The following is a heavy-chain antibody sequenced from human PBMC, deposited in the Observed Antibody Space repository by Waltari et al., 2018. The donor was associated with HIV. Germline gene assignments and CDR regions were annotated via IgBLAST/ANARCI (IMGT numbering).Heavy chain of an antibody. CDR1: GATIGCCC. CDR2: ISYDGRNK. D-gene: IGHD1-26*01. V-gene: IGHV3-30*10. J-gene: IGHJ4*02. CDR3: VIDAVIVGDIPLLAH. Sequence: VQLVVSGGGLVQPGRSLRLSCAVSGATIGCCCMHWIRQAPCKGLEWLALISYDGRNKYYMDSVKGRFTISRDSSKPTVYLQMNSLRPEDTAIYPCVIDAVIVGDIPLLAHWGQGTLVTVSS.